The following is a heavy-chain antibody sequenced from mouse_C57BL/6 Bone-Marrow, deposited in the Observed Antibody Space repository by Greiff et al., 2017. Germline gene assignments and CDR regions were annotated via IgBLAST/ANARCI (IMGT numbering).Heavy chain of an antibody. V-gene: IGHV14-3*01. CDR3: ARWEVTRAHYYAMDY. CDR1: GFNIKNTY. D-gene: IGHD2-2*01. J-gene: IGHJ4*01. CDR2: IDPAKSNT. Sequence: EVNVVESVAELVRPGASVKLSCTASGFNIKNTYMHWVKQRPEQGLEWIGRIDPAKSNTKYAPKFQGKATITADTSSNTAYLQLSSLTSEDTAIYYCARWEVTRAHYYAMDYWGQGTSVTVSS.